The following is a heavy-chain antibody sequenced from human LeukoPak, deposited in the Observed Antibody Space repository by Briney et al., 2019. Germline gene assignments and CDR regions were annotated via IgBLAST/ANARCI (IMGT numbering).Heavy chain of an antibody. J-gene: IGHJ6*03. CDR3: TRAANFSTYMDV. Sequence: PGRSLRLSCTASGFTFGDYAMIWVRQAPGKGLEWVGFIRSKAYGGTTEYAASVKGRFTISRDDSRSIAYLQINSMKTEDTAVYSCTRAANFSTYMDVWGKGTTVTVSS. CDR2: IRSKAYGGTT. D-gene: IGHD3/OR15-3a*01. CDR1: GFTFGDYA. V-gene: IGHV3-49*04.